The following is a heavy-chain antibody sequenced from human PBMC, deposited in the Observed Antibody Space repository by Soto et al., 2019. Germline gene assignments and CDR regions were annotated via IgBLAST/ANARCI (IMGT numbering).Heavy chain of an antibody. Sequence: QVQLVQSGAEVKKPGASVRVSCQTSAYTFTNYAVSWVRQAPGQGLEWMGWISGDNGNTIYAQKFQASLTMITHTSMSAAYMDLRSLTSDDTAVSYCATALLGYCTGGSCYSDSGSQGTLVTVSS. CDR2: ISGDNGNT. D-gene: IGHD2-8*02. CDR3: ATALLGYCTGGSCYSDS. CDR1: AYTFTNYA. J-gene: IGHJ4*02. V-gene: IGHV1-18*01.